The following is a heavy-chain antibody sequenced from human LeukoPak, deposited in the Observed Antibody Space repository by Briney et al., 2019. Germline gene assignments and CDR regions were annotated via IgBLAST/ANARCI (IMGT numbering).Heavy chain of an antibody. CDR3: ARDRHTAMVINNFDY. CDR1: GYTFNRHA. D-gene: IGHD5-18*01. CDR2: INTNTGNP. Sequence: ASVKVSCKASGYTFNRHAMNWVRQAPGQGLEWMGWINTNTGNPTYAQGFTGRFVFSLDTSVGTAYVRISRLKAEDTAVYYCARDRHTAMVINNFDYWGQGTLVTVSS. V-gene: IGHV7-4-1*02. J-gene: IGHJ4*02.